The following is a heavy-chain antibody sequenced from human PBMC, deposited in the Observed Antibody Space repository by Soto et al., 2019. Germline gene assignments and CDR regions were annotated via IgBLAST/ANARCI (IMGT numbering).Heavy chain of an antibody. Sequence: PSETLSLTCAFSGGSISSSNWWSWVRQPPGKGLEWIGEIYHSGSTNYNPSLKSRVTISVDKSKNQFSLKLSSVTAADTAVYYCARFVSGAYGSGSYYSMGARWFDPWGQGTLVT. CDR2: IYHSGST. V-gene: IGHV4-4*02. J-gene: IGHJ5*02. CDR3: ARFVSGAYGSGSYYSMGARWFDP. D-gene: IGHD3-10*01. CDR1: GGSISSSNW.